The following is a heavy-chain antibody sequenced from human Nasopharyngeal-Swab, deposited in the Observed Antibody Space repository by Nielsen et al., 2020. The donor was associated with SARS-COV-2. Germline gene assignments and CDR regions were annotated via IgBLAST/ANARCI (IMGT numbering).Heavy chain of an antibody. J-gene: IGHJ4*02. CDR2: IYYSGST. CDR3: ARGLPSYYDSSGYYSD. D-gene: IGHD3-22*01. Sequence: GSLRLSCTVSGGSISSYYWSWIRQPPGKGLEWIGYIYYSGSTNYNPSLKRRVTISVDTSKNQFSLKLSSVTAADTAVYYCARGLPSYYDSSGYYSDWGQGTLVTVSS. CDR1: GGSISSYY. V-gene: IGHV4-59*01.